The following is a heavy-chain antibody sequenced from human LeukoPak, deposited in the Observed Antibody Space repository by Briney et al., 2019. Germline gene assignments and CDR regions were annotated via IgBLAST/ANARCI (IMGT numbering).Heavy chain of an antibody. D-gene: IGHD2-2*01. V-gene: IGHV3-11*06. CDR3: AREKSRTYQLLSWGDAFDI. Sequence: PGGSLRLSCAASGFTFSDYYMSWIRQAPGEGLEWVSSISSSSSYIYYADSVKGRFTISRDNAKNSLYLQMNSLRAEDTAVYYCAREKSRTYQLLSWGDAFDIWGQGTMVTVSS. J-gene: IGHJ3*02. CDR1: GFTFSDYY. CDR2: ISSSSSYI.